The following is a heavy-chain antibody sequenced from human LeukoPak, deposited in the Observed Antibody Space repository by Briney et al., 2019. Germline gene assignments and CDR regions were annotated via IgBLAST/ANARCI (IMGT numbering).Heavy chain of an antibody. CDR2: ISAYNGNT. CDR1: GYTFTSYG. V-gene: IGHV1-18*01. J-gene: IGHJ4*02. CDR3: IRTSSGWYELTGHSDY. D-gene: IGHD6-19*01. Sequence: GASVKVSCKASGYTFTSYGISWVRQAPGQGLEWMGWISAYNGNTNYAQKLQGRVTMTTDTSTSTAYMELRSLRSDDTAVYYCIRTSSGWYELTGHSDYWGQGTLVTVSS.